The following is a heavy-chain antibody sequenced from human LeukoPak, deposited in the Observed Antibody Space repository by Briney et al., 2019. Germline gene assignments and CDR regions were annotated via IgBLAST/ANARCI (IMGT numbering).Heavy chain of an antibody. Sequence: PGGSLRLSCAASGFTFSSYAMYWVRQAPGKGLEWVAVISYDGSDKFYADSVKGRFTISRDNSKNTLYLQVDSLRAEDTAVYYCARDPMGAILYVDSWGQGTLVTVSS. CDR1: GFTFSSYA. V-gene: IGHV3-30*04. CDR3: ARDPMGAILYVDS. D-gene: IGHD1-26*01. J-gene: IGHJ4*02. CDR2: ISYDGSDK.